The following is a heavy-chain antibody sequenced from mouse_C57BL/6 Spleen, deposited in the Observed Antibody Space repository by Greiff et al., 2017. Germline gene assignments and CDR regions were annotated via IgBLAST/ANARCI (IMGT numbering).Heavy chain of an antibody. CDR2: IHPYSGST. J-gene: IGHJ2*01. V-gene: IGHV1-64*01. Sequence: VQLQQSGAELVKPGASVKMSCKASGYTFTSYWMHWVKQRPGQGLEWIGFIHPYSGSTNYNEKFKSKATLTVDKSSSTAYMQLSSLTSGDSAVYYCARGDASNEAFDYWGQGTTLTVSS. CDR1: GYTFTSYW. D-gene: IGHD6-1*01. CDR3: ARGDASNEAFDY.